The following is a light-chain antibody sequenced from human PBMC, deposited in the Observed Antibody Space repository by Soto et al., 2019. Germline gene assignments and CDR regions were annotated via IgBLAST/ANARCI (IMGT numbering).Light chain of an antibody. CDR2: DAS. CDR1: QDISNY. J-gene: IGKJ2*01. CDR3: QQYDNLPRT. Sequence: DIQMTQSPSSLSASVGDRVTITCQASQDISNYLNWYQQKPGKAPKLLIYDASNLEPGVRSRFSRSGARKDFTFTISSLQPEDIATYYCQQYDNLPRTFGQGTKLEIK. V-gene: IGKV1-33*01.